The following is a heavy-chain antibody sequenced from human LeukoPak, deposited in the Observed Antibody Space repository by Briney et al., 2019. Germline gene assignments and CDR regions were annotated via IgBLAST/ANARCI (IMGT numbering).Heavy chain of an antibody. V-gene: IGHV4-59*01. Sequence: SETLSLTCTVSGGSISTYYWSWIRQPPGKGLEWIGYTYDRGSTNYNPSLKSRVTISVDTSKNQFSLKLSSVTAADTAVYYCARAARRNWFDPWGQGTLVTVSS. D-gene: IGHD6-6*01. J-gene: IGHJ5*02. CDR1: GGSISTYY. CDR3: ARAARRNWFDP. CDR2: TYDRGST.